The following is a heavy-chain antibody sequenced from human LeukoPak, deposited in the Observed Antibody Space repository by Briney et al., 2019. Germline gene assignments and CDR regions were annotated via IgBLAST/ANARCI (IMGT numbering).Heavy chain of an antibody. CDR2: ISHTGST. D-gene: IGHD2-21*01. CDR1: TFPITSTKR. CDR3: ASSSLVVVVTYGFDI. V-gene: IGHV4-4*02. Sequence: PSETLSLTCTVSTFPITSTKRWSWVRQPPGKGLEWIGEISHTGSTHYNPSFNSRVTMSVDKSKNQFSLNLKSVTAADTALYYCASSSLVVVVTYGFDIWGRGTAVTVSS. J-gene: IGHJ3*02.